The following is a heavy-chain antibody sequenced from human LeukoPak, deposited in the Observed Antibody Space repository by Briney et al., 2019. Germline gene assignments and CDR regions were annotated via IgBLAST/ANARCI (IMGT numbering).Heavy chain of an antibody. Sequence: PGRSLRLSCAASGFTFSSYAMHWVRQAPGKGLEWVAVISYDGSNKYYADSVKGRFTISRDNSKNTLYLQMNSLRAEDTAVYYCARDGIVGARDYFDYWGQGTLVIVSS. CDR1: GFTFSSYA. V-gene: IGHV3-30-3*01. J-gene: IGHJ4*02. CDR2: ISYDGSNK. CDR3: ARDGIVGARDYFDY. D-gene: IGHD1-26*01.